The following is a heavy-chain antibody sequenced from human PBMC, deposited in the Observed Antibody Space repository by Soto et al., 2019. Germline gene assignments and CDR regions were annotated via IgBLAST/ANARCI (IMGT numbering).Heavy chain of an antibody. Sequence: ASVKVSCKASGYTFVTYGISWVRQAPGQGLEWMGWISAYNGNTNYAQKLQGRVTMTTDTSTSTANMELRSLRSDDTAIYYCARGGGALGDLDYWGQGTLVTVSS. CDR1: GYTFVTYG. V-gene: IGHV1-18*01. CDR2: ISAYNGNT. J-gene: IGHJ4*02. D-gene: IGHD3-16*01. CDR3: ARGGGALGDLDY.